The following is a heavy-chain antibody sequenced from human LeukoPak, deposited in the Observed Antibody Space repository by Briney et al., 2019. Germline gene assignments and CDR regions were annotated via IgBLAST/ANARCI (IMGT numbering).Heavy chain of an antibody. CDR1: GFTVSSNY. V-gene: IGHV3-53*05. Sequence: GESLRLPCAASGFTVSSNYMSWVRQAPGKGLEWVSVIYSGGSTYYADSVKGRFTISRDNSKNTLFLQMNSLRADDTAVYYCAKDERTLYGDPDYWGQGTLVTVSS. CDR2: IYSGGST. CDR3: AKDERTLYGDPDY. J-gene: IGHJ4*02. D-gene: IGHD4-17*01.